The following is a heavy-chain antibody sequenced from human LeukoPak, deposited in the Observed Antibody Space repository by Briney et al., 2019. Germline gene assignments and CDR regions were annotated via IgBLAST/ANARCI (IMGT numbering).Heavy chain of an antibody. J-gene: IGHJ6*03. CDR3: ARRYYGSGSYYGYYYMDV. CDR1: GYTFTGYY. V-gene: IGHV1-2*02. CDR2: INPNSGGT. Sequence: GASVKVSCKASGYTFTGYYMHWVRQAPGQGLEWMGWINPNSGGTNYAQKFQGRVTMTRDTSISTAYMELSRLRSDDTAVYYCARRYYGSGSYYGYYYMDVWGKGTTVTVSS. D-gene: IGHD3-10*01.